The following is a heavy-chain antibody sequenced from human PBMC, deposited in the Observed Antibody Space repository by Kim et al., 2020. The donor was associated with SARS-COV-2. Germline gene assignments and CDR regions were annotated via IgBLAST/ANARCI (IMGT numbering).Heavy chain of an antibody. J-gene: IGHJ2*01. D-gene: IGHD6-13*01. Sequence: LNSRVTISVETSKNQFSLKLSSVTAVDTAVYYCARRGYSSSWYGAHWYFDLWGRGTLVTVSS. CDR3: ARRGYSSSWYGAHWYFDL. V-gene: IGHV4-34*01.